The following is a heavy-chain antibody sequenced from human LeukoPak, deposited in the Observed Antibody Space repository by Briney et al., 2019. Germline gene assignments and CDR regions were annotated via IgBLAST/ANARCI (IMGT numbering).Heavy chain of an antibody. CDR1: GFTFSSYS. J-gene: IGHJ2*01. CDR3: ARAAYSSTWYSRYFDL. V-gene: IGHV3-48*01. Sequence: AGGSLRLSCAASGFTFSSYSMNWVRQAPGKGLEWVSYISSSSSTIYYADSVKGRFTISRENAKNSLYLQMNSLRAGDTAVYYCARAAYSSTWYSRYFDLWGRGTLVTVSS. D-gene: IGHD6-13*01. CDR2: ISSSSSTI.